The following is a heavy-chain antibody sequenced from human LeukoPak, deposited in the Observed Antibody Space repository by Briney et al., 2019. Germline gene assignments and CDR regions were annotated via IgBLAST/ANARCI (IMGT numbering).Heavy chain of an antibody. J-gene: IGHJ5*02. D-gene: IGHD3-10*01. CDR1: GFTFSSYW. V-gene: IGHV3-7*01. Sequence: GGSLRLSCAASGFTFSSYWMNWVRQAPGKGLEWVTNIKHGRSEKYFVDSVKGRFTISRDNAKSSLFLQMNSLRAEDTAVYYCARGNAMVRGVPIWFDPWGQGTLVTVSS. CDR3: ARGNAMVRGVPIWFDP. CDR2: IKHGRSEK.